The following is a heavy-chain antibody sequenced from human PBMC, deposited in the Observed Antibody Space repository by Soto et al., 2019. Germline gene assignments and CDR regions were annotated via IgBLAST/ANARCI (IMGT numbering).Heavy chain of an antibody. CDR3: AKKGVTYTSAPRFDY. CDR1: GFTFSSYA. Sequence: GGSLRLSCAASGFTFSSYAMSWVRQAPGKGLEWVSVISGSGGHTYYADSVKGRFTVTRDNSKNTLYLQMNSLRVEDTAVYYCAKKGVTYTSAPRFDYGGQGTLVTVSS. D-gene: IGHD6-19*01. J-gene: IGHJ4*02. V-gene: IGHV3-23*01. CDR2: ISGSGGHT.